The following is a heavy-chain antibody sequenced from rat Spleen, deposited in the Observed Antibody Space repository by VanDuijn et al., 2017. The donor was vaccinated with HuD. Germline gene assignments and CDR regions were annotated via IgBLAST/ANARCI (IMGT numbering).Heavy chain of an antibody. Sequence: EVQLVESGGGLVQPGRSLKLSCAASGFTFSDYNMAWVRQAPKKGLEWVATISYDGSSTYYRDSVKGRFTISRDNAKSSLYLQMDSLRSEDTSTYYCAKDIRYFDYWGQGVMVTVSS. V-gene: IGHV5-7*01. CDR3: AKDIRYFDY. D-gene: IGHD1-9*01. CDR1: GFTFSDYN. CDR2: ISYDGSST. J-gene: IGHJ2*01.